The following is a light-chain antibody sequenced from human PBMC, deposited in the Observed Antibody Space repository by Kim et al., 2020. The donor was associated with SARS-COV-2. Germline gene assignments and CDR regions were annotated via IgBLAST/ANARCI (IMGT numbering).Light chain of an antibody. CDR1: SGSIAGNY. J-gene: IGLJ3*02. CDR3: QSSDTGTLWV. V-gene: IGLV6-57*03. CDR2: EDN. Sequence: KTVTHSCSRSSGSIAGNYVQWYQQRPGSAPTTVIYEDNQRPSGVPDRFSGSIDSSSNSASLTISGLKTEDEADYYCQSSDTGTLWVFGGGTQLTVL.